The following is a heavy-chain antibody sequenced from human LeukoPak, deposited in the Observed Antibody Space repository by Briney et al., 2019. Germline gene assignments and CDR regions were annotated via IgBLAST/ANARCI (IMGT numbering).Heavy chain of an antibody. CDR2: INHSGST. D-gene: IGHD2-2*01. CDR3: ARRRFIVVVPAAYDY. Sequence: PSETLSLTCAVYGGSFSGYYWSWIRQPPGKGLEWIGEINHSGSTNYNPSLKSRVTISVDTSKNQFSLKLSSVTAADTAVYYCARRRFIVVVPAAYDYWGQGTLVTVSS. V-gene: IGHV4-34*01. J-gene: IGHJ4*02. CDR1: GGSFSGYY.